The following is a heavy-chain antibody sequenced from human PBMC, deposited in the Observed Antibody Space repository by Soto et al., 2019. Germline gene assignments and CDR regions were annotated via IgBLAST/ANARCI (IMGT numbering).Heavy chain of an antibody. J-gene: IGHJ4*02. CDR2: ISYDGSNK. Sequence: GGSLRLSCAASGFTFSSYAMHWVRQAPGKGLEWVAVISYDGSNKYYADSVKGRFTISRDNSKNTLYLQMNSLRAEDTAVYYCARDPGSVWGQGTLVTVYS. D-gene: IGHD3-10*01. CDR3: ARDPGSV. V-gene: IGHV3-30-3*01. CDR1: GFTFSSYA.